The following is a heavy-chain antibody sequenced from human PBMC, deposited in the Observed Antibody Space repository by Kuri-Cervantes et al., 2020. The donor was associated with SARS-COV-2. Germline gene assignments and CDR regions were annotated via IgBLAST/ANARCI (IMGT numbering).Heavy chain of an antibody. CDR3: AHSPPPPRKITTMVRGVINYFDY. CDR2: IYWNDDK. CDR1: GFSLRTSGVG. V-gene: IGHV2-5*01. J-gene: IGHJ4*02. D-gene: IGHD3-10*01. Sequence: SGPTLVKPTQTLTLTCTFSGFSLRTSGVGVGWIRQPPGKALEWLALIYWNDDKRYSPSLKSRLTITKDTSRNQVVLTMTNMDPVDTATYYCAHSPPPPRKITTMVRGVINYFDYWAREPWSPSPQ.